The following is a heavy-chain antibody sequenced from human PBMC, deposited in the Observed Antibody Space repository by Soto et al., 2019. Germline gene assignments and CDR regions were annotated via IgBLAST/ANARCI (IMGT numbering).Heavy chain of an antibody. Sequence: PGGSLRLCCAASGFTFSSLGITWVRQAPGKGLEGLSYITSSSINTYYADSVKGRFTISRDNAKNSLYLQMNSLRDEDTAVYYCARDSSSWNFDYWGQGALVTVSS. CDR3: ARDSSSWNFDY. J-gene: IGHJ4*02. V-gene: IGHV3-48*02. CDR1: GFTFSSLG. CDR2: ITSSSINT. D-gene: IGHD6-13*01.